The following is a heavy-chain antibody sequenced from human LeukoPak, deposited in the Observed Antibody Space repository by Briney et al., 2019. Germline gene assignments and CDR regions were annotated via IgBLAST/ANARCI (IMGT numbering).Heavy chain of an antibody. V-gene: IGHV3-30*18. D-gene: IGHD3-10*01. CDR2: MSYDGGHK. CDR1: GFTFSSFA. J-gene: IGHJ4*02. Sequence: PGGSLRLSCAASGFTFSSFAMHWVRQAPGKGLEWVAVMSYDGGHKYYADSVKGRFTISRDNSKNTLYLQMNSLRAEDTAIYYCAKTGGYYYGSGSYYLDYWGQGTLVTDSS. CDR3: AKTGGYYYGSGSYYLDY.